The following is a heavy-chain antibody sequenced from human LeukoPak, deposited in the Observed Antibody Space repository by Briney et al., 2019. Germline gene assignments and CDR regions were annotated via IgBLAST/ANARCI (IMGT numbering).Heavy chain of an antibody. D-gene: IGHD4-17*01. J-gene: IGHJ4*02. CDR1: GFTFSSYA. CDR2: ISYGGSNK. Sequence: GGSLRLSCAASGFTFSSYAMPWVRQAPGKGLEWVAVISYGGSNKYYADSVKGRFTISRDNSKNSLYLQMNSLRAEDTAVYYCARRTVTTLGFDYWGQGTLVTVSS. V-gene: IGHV3-30-3*01. CDR3: ARRTVTTLGFDY.